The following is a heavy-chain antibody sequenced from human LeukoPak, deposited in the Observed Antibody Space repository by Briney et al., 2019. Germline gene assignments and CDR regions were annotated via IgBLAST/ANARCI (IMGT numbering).Heavy chain of an antibody. Sequence: PGRSLRLSCAASGFTFDDYAMHWVRQAPGKGLEWGSGISWNSGTMAYADSVKGRFTISRDKAKNSLYLQMNSLRADDTALYYCAKDVGNIVGAINYWGQGTLVTVSS. D-gene: IGHD1-26*01. V-gene: IGHV3-9*01. CDR1: GFTFDDYA. CDR2: ISWNSGTM. J-gene: IGHJ4*02. CDR3: AKDVGNIVGAINY.